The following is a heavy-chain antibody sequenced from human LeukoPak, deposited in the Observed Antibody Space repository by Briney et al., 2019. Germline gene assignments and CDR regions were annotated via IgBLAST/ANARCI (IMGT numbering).Heavy chain of an antibody. Sequence: GGSLRLSCAASGFTFSGYWMNWVRQAPGKGLEWVANINQVGTKRNYLDSVWGRFTISRDNAENSVYLQMNRLRAEDTAVYYCARDGDYDYIWGSYRFEDWGQGILVTVSS. CDR3: ARDGDYDYIWGSYRFED. CDR2: INQVGTKR. J-gene: IGHJ4*02. V-gene: IGHV3-7*03. CDR1: GFTFSGYW. D-gene: IGHD3-16*02.